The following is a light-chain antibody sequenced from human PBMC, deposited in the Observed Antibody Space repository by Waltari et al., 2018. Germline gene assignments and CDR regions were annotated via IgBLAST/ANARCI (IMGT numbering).Light chain of an antibody. Sequence: ELVLTQSPGTLSLSPGERATLACRASQSVGRFLAWYQQKPGQAPRLLIYQASSRATGIPDRFSGSGSGTDFSLTISRLEPEDFAVYYCQNHERLPATFGQGTKVEI. CDR1: QSVGRF. CDR2: QAS. J-gene: IGKJ1*01. V-gene: IGKV3-20*01. CDR3: QNHERLPAT.